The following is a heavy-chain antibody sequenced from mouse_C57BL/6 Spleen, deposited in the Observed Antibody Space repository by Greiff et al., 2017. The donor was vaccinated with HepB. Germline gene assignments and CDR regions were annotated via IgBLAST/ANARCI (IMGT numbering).Heavy chain of an antibody. Sequence: EVQVVDSGGGLVQPGGSLSLSCAASGFTFTDYYMSWVRQPPGKALEWLGFIRNKANGYTTEYSASVKGRFTISRDNSQSILYLQMNALRAEDSATYYCARGGYYYAMDYWGQGTSVTVSS. CDR3: ARGGYYYAMDY. CDR2: IRNKANGYTT. J-gene: IGHJ4*01. CDR1: GFTFTDYY. V-gene: IGHV7-3*01.